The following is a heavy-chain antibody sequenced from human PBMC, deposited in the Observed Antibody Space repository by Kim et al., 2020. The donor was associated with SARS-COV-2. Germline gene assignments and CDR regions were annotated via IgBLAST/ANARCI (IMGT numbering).Heavy chain of an antibody. CDR2: ISYDGSNK. J-gene: IGHJ6*02. D-gene: IGHD3-10*01. V-gene: IGHV3-33*05. CDR1: GFTFSSYG. Sequence: GGSLRLSCAASGFTFSSYGMHWVRQAPGKGLEWVAVISYDGSNKYYADSVKGRFTISRDNSKNTLYLQMNSLRAEDTAVYYCARDLNSLVRGVTYYYYGMDVWGQGTTVTVSS. CDR3: ARDLNSLVRGVTYYYYGMDV.